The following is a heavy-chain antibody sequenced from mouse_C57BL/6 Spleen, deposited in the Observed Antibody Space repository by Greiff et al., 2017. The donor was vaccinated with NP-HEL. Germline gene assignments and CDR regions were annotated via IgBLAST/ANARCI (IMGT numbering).Heavy chain of an antibody. Sequence: EVQLQQSGPELVKPGASVKISCKASGYSFTDYNMNWVKQSNGKSLEWIGVINPNYGTTSYNQKFKGKATLTVYQSSSTAYMQRNSLTSEDSAVYYCAGYYGSSYYFDYWGQGTTLTVSS. J-gene: IGHJ2*01. V-gene: IGHV1-39*01. CDR1: GYSFTDYN. CDR3: AGYYGSSYYFDY. CDR2: INPNYGTT. D-gene: IGHD1-1*01.